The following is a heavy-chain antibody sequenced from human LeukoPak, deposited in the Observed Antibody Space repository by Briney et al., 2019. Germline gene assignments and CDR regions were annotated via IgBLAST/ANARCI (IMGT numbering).Heavy chain of an antibody. CDR1: GYAFTGYY. Sequence: ASVKVSCTASGYAFTGYYMHWVRQAPGQGLEWMGWINPNSGGTNYAQKFQGRVTMTRDTSISTAYMELSRLRSDDTAVYYCARNYYCDSSGYWGYYFDYWGQGTLVTVSS. CDR2: INPNSGGT. D-gene: IGHD3-22*01. V-gene: IGHV1-2*02. J-gene: IGHJ4*02. CDR3: ARNYYCDSSGYWGYYFDY.